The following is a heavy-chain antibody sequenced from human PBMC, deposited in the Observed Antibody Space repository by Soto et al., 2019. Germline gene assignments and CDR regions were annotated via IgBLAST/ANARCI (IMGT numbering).Heavy chain of an antibody. Sequence: GGSLRLSCAASGFTFSSYAMHWVRQAPGKGLEWVALMSYDESKKYYADSVKGRFTISRDTSKNTLYLQMNNLRVEDTAVYYCAKDRRDGDFMHILVVDFWGQGALVTVSS. V-gene: IGHV3-30*04. CDR3: AKDRRDGDFMHILVVDF. J-gene: IGHJ4*02. CDR2: MSYDESKK. CDR1: GFTFSSYA. D-gene: IGHD2-15*01.